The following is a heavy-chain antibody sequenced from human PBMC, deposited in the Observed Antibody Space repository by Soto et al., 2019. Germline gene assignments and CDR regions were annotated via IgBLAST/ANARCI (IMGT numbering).Heavy chain of an antibody. V-gene: IGHV1-69*01. J-gene: IGHJ4*02. Sequence: QVQLVQSGAEVKKPGSSVKVSCKASGGTFSSYAISWVRQAPGQGLERMGGIIPIFGTANYAQKFQGRVTINADESTITAYMELRSLRSEDTAVYYCVRDLDSGVWVGEYWGQGNLGTVSS. D-gene: IGHD3-22*01. CDR1: GGTFSSYA. CDR2: IIPIFGTA. CDR3: VRDLDSGVWVGEY.